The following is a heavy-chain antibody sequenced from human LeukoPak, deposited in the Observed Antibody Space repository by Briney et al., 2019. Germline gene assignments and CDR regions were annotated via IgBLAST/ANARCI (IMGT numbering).Heavy chain of an antibody. CDR3: ASPPLVAARLESFPYYYYYYYMDV. CDR2: IIPIFGTA. D-gene: IGHD6-6*01. J-gene: IGHJ6*03. CDR1: GGTFSSYA. Sequence: GASVKVSCKASGGTFSSYAISWVRQAPGQGLEWMGGIIPIFGTANYAQKFQGRVTITADKSTSTAYMELSSLRSEDTAVYYCASPPLVAARLESFPYYYYYYYMDVWGKGTTVTVSS. V-gene: IGHV1-69*06.